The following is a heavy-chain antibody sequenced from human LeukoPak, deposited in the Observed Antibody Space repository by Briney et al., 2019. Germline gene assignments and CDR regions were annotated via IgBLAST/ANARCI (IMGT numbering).Heavy chain of an antibody. J-gene: IGHJ4*02. V-gene: IGHV3-30*18. Sequence: GRSLRLSCAASGFTFSRYGMHWVRQAPGKGLEWVAVISYDGRNKYYADSVKGRFTISRDNSKNTLHLQMNSLRAEDTAVYYCAKDRYSYAYEYFDCWGQGTLVTVSS. CDR2: ISYDGRNK. CDR3: AKDRYSYAYEYFDC. D-gene: IGHD5-18*01. CDR1: GFTFSRYG.